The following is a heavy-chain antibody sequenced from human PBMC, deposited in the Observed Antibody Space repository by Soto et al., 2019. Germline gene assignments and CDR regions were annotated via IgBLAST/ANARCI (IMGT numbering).Heavy chain of an antibody. CDR3: ARREWVGDLEGFDP. J-gene: IGHJ5*02. CDR2: IYPGDSDT. CDR1: GYSFTTYW. D-gene: IGHD3-10*01. V-gene: IGHV5-51*01. Sequence: PGESLKISCKGSGYSFTTYWIGWVRQMPGKGLDWMGIIYPGDSDTRYSPSFQGQVTISADKSISTAYLQWSSLKASDSAIYYCARREWVGDLEGFDPWGQGTLVTVSS.